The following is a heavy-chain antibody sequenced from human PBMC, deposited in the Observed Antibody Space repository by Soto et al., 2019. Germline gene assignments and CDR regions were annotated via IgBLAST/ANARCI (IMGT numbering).Heavy chain of an antibody. CDR3: ARGRYSYGLLDV. CDR1: GFTFSSYA. CDR2: ISSSSSYI. V-gene: IGHV3-21*01. Sequence: EVQLLESGGGLVQPGGSLRLSCAASGFTFSSYAMSWVRQAPGKGLEWVSAISSSSSYIYYADSVKGRFTISRDNAKNSLYLQMNSLRAEDTAVYYCARGRYSYGLLDVWGQGTTVTVSS. J-gene: IGHJ6*02. D-gene: IGHD5-18*01.